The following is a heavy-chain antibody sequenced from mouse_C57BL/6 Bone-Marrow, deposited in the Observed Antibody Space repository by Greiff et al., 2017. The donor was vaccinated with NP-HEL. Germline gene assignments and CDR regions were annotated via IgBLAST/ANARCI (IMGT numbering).Heavy chain of an antibody. CDR3: ARGYYGSSYEYFDV. Sequence: EVQLQESVAELVRPGASVKLSCTASGFNIKNTYMHWVKQRPEQGLEWIGRIDPANGNTKYAPNFPGKATITADTSSNPAYLQLSSLTTEDTAIYYCARGYYGSSYEYFDVWGTGTTVTVSS. J-gene: IGHJ1*03. CDR2: IDPANGNT. CDR1: GFNIKNTY. D-gene: IGHD1-1*01. V-gene: IGHV14-3*01.